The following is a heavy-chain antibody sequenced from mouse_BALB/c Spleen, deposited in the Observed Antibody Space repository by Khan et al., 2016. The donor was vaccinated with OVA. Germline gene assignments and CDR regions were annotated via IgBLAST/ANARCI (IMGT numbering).Heavy chain of an antibody. CDR3: ARELRLGGFAY. CDR1: GFSLNDFR. CDR2: IWGDGST. J-gene: IGHJ3*01. V-gene: IGHV2-6-7*01. Sequence: QVQLKESGPGLAAPSQSLSITCSVSGFSLNDFRVNWVRQPTGEGLEWLGMIWGDGSTDYNSALKSRLSISKDKSKSQVFLKMNSLQTDDKARYYCARELRLGGFAYWGQGTLVTVSA. D-gene: IGHD1-2*01.